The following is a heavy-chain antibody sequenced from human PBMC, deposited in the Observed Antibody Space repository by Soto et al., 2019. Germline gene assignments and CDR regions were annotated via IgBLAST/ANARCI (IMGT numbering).Heavy chain of an antibody. Sequence: SETLSLTCTVSGGSLSSYYWSWIRQPPGKGLEWIASIYSGGSIYHNPSLKSRITISVDTSKNQFSLKLSSVTAADTAVYYCASSSTWHIIDYWGQGTLVTSPQ. CDR2: IYSGGSI. J-gene: IGHJ4*02. CDR1: GGSLSSYY. V-gene: IGHV4-39*01. D-gene: IGHD6-13*01. CDR3: ASSSTWHIIDY.